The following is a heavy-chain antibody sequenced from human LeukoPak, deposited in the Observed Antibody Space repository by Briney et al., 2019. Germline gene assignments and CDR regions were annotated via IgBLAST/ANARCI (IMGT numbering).Heavy chain of an antibody. Sequence: GGSLRLSCAASGFTFSSYTMHWVRQAPGRGLEWVASIDGSSRYMYYSDSMKGRFTISRANAKNSLYLQINTLRAEDTAVYFCARDWDTDRYLDYWGQGTLVSVSS. V-gene: IGHV3-21*01. CDR2: IDGSSRYM. D-gene: IGHD5-18*01. CDR1: GFTFSSYT. CDR3: ARDWDTDRYLDY. J-gene: IGHJ4*02.